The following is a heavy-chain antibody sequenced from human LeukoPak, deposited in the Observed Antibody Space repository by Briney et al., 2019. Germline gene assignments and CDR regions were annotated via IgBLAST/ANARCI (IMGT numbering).Heavy chain of an antibody. V-gene: IGHV3-23*01. CDR3: AKAGIAAAGRKYNWFDP. CDR1: GFTFSSYA. D-gene: IGHD6-13*01. CDR2: ISGSGGST. Sequence: GGSLRLSCAASGFTFSSYAMSWVRQAPGKGLEWVSAISGSGGSTYYADSVKGRFTISRDNSKNTLYLQMNSLRAEDTAVYYCAKAGIAAAGRKYNWFDPWGQGTLVTVSS. J-gene: IGHJ5*02.